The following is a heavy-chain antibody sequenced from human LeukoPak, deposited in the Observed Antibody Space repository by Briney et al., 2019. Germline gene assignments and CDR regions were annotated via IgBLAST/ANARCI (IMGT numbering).Heavy chain of an antibody. D-gene: IGHD6-13*01. CDR3: ARPYSSSEAFDI. CDR2: INQDGSEK. J-gene: IGHJ3*02. Sequence: GGSLRLSCAGSGFTFSSYWMSWVRQAPGEGLEWVANINQDGSEKYYVDSVKGRFTISRDNAKNSLYLQMNSLRAEDTAVYYCARPYSSSEAFDIWGQGTMVTVSS. V-gene: IGHV3-7*04. CDR1: GFTFSSYW.